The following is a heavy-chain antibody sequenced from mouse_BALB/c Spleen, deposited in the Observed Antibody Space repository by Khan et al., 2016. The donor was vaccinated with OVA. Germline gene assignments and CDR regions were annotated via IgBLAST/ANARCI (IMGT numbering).Heavy chain of an antibody. Sequence: EVELVESGGDLVKPGGSLKLSCAVSGFTFSSYVMSWVRQTPEKRLEWVASISSGGTPAYPDSLKGRFTISRDNARNIMYPQMSSLRSEDTAMYYCVREAYRYDEYYFDYWGQGTTLTVSS. D-gene: IGHD2-14*01. CDR3: VREAYRYDEYYFDY. CDR2: ISSGGTP. J-gene: IGHJ2*01. CDR1: GFTFSSYV. V-gene: IGHV5-6-5*01.